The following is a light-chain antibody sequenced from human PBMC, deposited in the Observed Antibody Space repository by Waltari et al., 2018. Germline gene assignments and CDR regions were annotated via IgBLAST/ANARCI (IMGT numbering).Light chain of an antibody. Sequence: EIVFTQSPDLLSLSPGETATLSCRASQSVSNYLAWYQQKLGQAPRLLIYDASTRAPGIPARFSGSGSGTDFTLTISGLEPEDFAVYFCQQRFNWPPLTFGGGTKVEIK. CDR1: QSVSNY. CDR3: QQRFNWPPLT. J-gene: IGKJ4*01. CDR2: DAS. V-gene: IGKV3-11*01.